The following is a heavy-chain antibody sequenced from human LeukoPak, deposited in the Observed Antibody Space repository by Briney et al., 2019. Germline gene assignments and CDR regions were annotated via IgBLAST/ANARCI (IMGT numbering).Heavy chain of an antibody. CDR3: ARESPVGIQLWYDY. CDR1: GYTFTGYY. J-gene: IGHJ4*02. CDR2: INPNSGGT. Sequence: ASVKVSCKASGYTFTGYYMHWVRQAPGQGLEWMGWINPNSGGTNYAQKFQGRVTMTRDTSISTAYMELSRLRPDDTAVYYCARESPVGIQLWYDYWGQGTLVTVSS. D-gene: IGHD5-18*01. V-gene: IGHV1-2*02.